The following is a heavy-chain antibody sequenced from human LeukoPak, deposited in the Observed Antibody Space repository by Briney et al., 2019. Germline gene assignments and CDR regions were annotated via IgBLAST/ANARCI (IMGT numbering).Heavy chain of an antibody. CDR2: IYYSGST. D-gene: IGHD5-18*01. Sequence: PSETLSLTCTVSGGSTSSSSYYWGWIRQPPGKGLEWIGSIYYSGSTYYNPSLKSRVTISVDTSKNQFSLKLSSVTAADTAVYYCARQSGATAIAIWGQGTLVTVSS. CDR1: GGSTSSSSYY. V-gene: IGHV4-39*01. J-gene: IGHJ4*02. CDR3: ARQSGATAIAI.